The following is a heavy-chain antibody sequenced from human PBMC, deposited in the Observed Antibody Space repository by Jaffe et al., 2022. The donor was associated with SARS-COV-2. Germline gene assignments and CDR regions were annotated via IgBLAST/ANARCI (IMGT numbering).Heavy chain of an antibody. CDR1: GYTFTTYT. CDR2: INAGNGDT. J-gene: IGHJ6*04. D-gene: IGHD3-22*01. CDR3: ARCPYYYDNQELDV. V-gene: IGHV1-3*01. Sequence: QVQLVQSGAEVKKPGASVKVSCKASGYTFTTYTMHWVRQAPGQRLEWMGWINAGNGDTKYSREFQGRVTITRDTSASTAYMELSSLRSEDTAVYYCARCPYYYDNQELDVWGKGTTVTVSS.